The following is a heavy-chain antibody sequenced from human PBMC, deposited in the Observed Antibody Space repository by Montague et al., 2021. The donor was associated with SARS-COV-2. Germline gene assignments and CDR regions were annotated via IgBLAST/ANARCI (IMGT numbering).Heavy chain of an antibody. CDR2: IYYSGST. V-gene: IGHV4-39*01. J-gene: IGHJ4*02. CDR3: ARRGDYGGPRFDY. Sequence: ETLSLTCTVSGGSVSSRSYYWGWIRQPPGKGLEWIGSIYYSGSTHYNPSLKSRVTISVDTSKNQFSLKLISVTAADTAVYYCARRGDYGGPRFDYWGQGTLVTVSS. CDR1: GGSVSSRSYY. D-gene: IGHD4-23*01.